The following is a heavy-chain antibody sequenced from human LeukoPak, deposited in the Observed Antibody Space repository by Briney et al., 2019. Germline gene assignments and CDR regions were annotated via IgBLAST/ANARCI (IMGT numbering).Heavy chain of an antibody. D-gene: IGHD1-1*01. CDR2: IYYSWST. V-gene: IGHV4-31*03. Sequence: SQTLSLTCTVSGGSISSGGYYWSWIRQHPGKGLEWIWYIYYSWSTYYNPSLKSRVTISVDTSKNQFSLKLSSVTAADTAVYYCASAPRETTTNFDYWGQGTLVTVSS. J-gene: IGHJ4*02. CDR3: ASAPRETTTNFDY. CDR1: GGSISSGGYY.